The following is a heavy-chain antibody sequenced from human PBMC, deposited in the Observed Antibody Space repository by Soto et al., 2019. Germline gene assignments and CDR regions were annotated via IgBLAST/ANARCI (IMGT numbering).Heavy chain of an antibody. V-gene: IGHV3-33*01. CDR1: GFTFSSYG. J-gene: IGHJ4*02. CDR2: IWYDGSNK. CDR3: AIDPTPIFGTYMDY. D-gene: IGHD3-10*02. Sequence: QVQLVESGGGVVQPGRSLRLSCAASGFTFSSYGMHWVGQAQGKGLEWVAVIWYDGSNKYYADSVKGRFTISRDNSKNTLYLQMNRLRAEDTAVYYCAIDPTPIFGTYMDYWGQGTLVTVSS.